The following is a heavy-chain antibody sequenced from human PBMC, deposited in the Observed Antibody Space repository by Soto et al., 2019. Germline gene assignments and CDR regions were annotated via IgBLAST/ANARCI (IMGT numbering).Heavy chain of an antibody. Sequence: SLRLSCASSVFTFSSYAMHWVRQAPGKGLEWVAVISYDGSDKYYADSVKGRFTISRDNSKNTLNLQMNSLRADDTAVYYCAKALGELSPESYDYWGQGTLVTVSS. CDR2: ISYDGSDK. J-gene: IGHJ4*02. CDR1: VFTFSSYA. D-gene: IGHD3-16*02. CDR3: AKALGELSPESYDY. V-gene: IGHV3-30*18.